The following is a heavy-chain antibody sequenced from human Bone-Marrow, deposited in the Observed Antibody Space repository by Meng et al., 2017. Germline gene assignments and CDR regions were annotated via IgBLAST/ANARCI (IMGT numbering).Heavy chain of an antibody. CDR3: ARVSSGYDSTYYYYGMDV. J-gene: IGHJ6*02. D-gene: IGHD5-12*01. CDR2: IIPILATA. V-gene: IGHV1-69*10. Sequence: SVKVSCKASGGTFSSYAISWVRQAPGQGLEWMGGIIPILATANYAQKFQARVTITADKFTSTAYMELSSLRSEDTAVYYCARVSSGYDSTYYYYGMDVWGQGTTVTVSS. CDR1: GGTFSSYA.